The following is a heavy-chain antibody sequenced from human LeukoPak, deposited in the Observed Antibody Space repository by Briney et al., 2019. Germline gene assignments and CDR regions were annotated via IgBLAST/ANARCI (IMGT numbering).Heavy chain of an antibody. CDR1: GFTFSSYA. V-gene: IGHV3-64D*06. D-gene: IGHD3-16*01. Sequence: GGSLRLSCSASGFTFSSYAMRWVRQAPGKGLEYISAISSDGDSTYLTDSVKGRFTISRDNSKNTLYLQMSSLRAEDTAMYYCVKDRGAWGTVLLDYLGQGTLATFSS. J-gene: IGHJ4*02. CDR3: VKDRGAWGTVLLDY. CDR2: ISSDGDST.